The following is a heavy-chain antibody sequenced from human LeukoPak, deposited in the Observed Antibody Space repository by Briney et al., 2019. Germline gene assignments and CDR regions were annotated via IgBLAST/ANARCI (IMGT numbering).Heavy chain of an antibody. V-gene: IGHV4-59*01. D-gene: IGHD2-2*01. J-gene: IGHJ4*02. CDR1: GGSISSYY. CDR2: LYYSGST. Sequence: PSETLSLTCTVSGGSISSYYWSWIRQPPGKGLEWIGYLYYSGSTKYNPSLKSRVTISVDTSKNQFSLELNSVTAADTAVYYCARGVFGSIRPCYFDYWGQGTLVTVSS. CDR3: ARGVFGSIRPCYFDY.